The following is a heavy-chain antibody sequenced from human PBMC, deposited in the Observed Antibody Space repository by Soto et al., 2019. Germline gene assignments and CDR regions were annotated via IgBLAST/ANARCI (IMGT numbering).Heavy chain of an antibody. V-gene: IGHV3-30-3*01. J-gene: IGHJ4*02. D-gene: IGHD5-18*01. CDR2: ISYDGSSE. CDR3: AREGYSYGYDY. Sequence: QVQLVESGGGVFQPGRSLRLSFAASGFTFTTYPMHWVRQAPGKGLHWVALISYDGSSESYADSVKGRFSISRDNSKNTLYLQMNSLRAEDAAVYYCAREGYSYGYDYWGQGSLVTVSS. CDR1: GFTFTTYP.